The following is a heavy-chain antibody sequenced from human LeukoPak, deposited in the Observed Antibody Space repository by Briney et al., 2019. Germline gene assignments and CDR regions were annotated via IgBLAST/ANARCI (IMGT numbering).Heavy chain of an antibody. CDR3: ARESGEGGTTGSWFDP. Sequence: GRSLRLSCAASGFTFSSYAMHWVRQAPGKGLEWVAVISYDGSNKYYADSVKGRFTISRDNSKNTLYLQMNSLRAEDTAVYYCARESGEGGTTGSWFDPWGQGTLVTVSS. J-gene: IGHJ5*02. CDR2: ISYDGSNK. D-gene: IGHD1-14*01. V-gene: IGHV3-30-3*01. CDR1: GFTFSSYA.